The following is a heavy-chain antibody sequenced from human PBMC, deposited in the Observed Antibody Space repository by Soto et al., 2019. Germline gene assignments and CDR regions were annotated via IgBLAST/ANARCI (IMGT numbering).Heavy chain of an antibody. V-gene: IGHV3-33*01. J-gene: IGHJ4*02. CDR1: GFTFSSYG. Sequence: GGSLRLSCAASGFTFSSYGMHWVRQAPGKGLEWVAVIWYDGSNKYYADSVKGRFTISRDNSKNTLFLQMNSLRAEDTAVYYCASGSGSSLRFLEWLSKPFDYWGQGTLVTVSS. CDR2: IWYDGSNK. D-gene: IGHD3-3*01. CDR3: ASGSGSSLRFLEWLSKPFDY.